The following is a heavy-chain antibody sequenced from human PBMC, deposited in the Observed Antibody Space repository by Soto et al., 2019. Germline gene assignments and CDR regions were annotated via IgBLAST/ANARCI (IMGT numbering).Heavy chain of an antibody. CDR1: GFTLDDYA. D-gene: IGHD3-3*01. Sequence: GGSLRLSCAASGFTLDDYAIPLVRQAPGKGLEWVSGISWNSGSIGYADSVKGRFTISRDNAKNSLYLQMNSLRAEDTALYYCQKDSINEWSRDAFDIRGQGTMVTVSS. CDR3: QKDSINEWSRDAFDI. V-gene: IGHV3-9*01. J-gene: IGHJ3*02. CDR2: ISWNSGSI.